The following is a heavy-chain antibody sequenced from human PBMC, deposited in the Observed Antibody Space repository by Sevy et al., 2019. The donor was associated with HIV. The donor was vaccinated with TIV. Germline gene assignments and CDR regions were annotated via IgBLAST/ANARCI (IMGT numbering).Heavy chain of an antibody. Sequence: GGSLRLSCVGSGFTFGIYVMSWVRQAPGKGPEWVSAITPNGGTTYYADSVKGRFTISRDNSKHTLYLQLNSLRAEDTALYYCAKAADGSFWGLFHFWGQGALVTVSS. CDR1: GFTFGIYV. CDR3: AKAADGSFWGLFHF. D-gene: IGHD3-16*01. CDR2: ITPNGGTT. J-gene: IGHJ4*02. V-gene: IGHV3-23*01.